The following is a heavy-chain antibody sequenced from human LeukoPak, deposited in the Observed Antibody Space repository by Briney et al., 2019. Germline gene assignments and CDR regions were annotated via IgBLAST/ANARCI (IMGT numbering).Heavy chain of an antibody. D-gene: IGHD2-2*01. J-gene: IGHJ5*02. Sequence: SEALSLTCTVSGGSISSGSYYWVWIRQPPGKGLEWIGTIYYSGTTYYNPSLKSRVTISVDTSKNQFSLMLSSVTAADTAVYYCAREVDAAAAYNWFDPWGQGTLVTVSS. V-gene: IGHV4-39*07. CDR2: IYYSGTT. CDR1: GGSISSGSYY. CDR3: AREVDAAAAYNWFDP.